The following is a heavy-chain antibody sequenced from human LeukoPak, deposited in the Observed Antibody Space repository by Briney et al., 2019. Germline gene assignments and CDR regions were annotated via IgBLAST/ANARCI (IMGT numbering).Heavy chain of an antibody. CDR1: GFTVSSNY. CDR3: ARGSKGGYSYGYD. Sequence: GGSLRLSCAASGFTVSSNYMSWVRQAPGKGLEWVSVIYSGGSTYYADSVKGGFTISRDNSKNTLYLQMNSLRGEDTAVYYCARGSKGGYSYGYDWGQGTLVTVSS. D-gene: IGHD5-18*01. CDR2: IYSGGST. V-gene: IGHV3-66*01. J-gene: IGHJ4*02.